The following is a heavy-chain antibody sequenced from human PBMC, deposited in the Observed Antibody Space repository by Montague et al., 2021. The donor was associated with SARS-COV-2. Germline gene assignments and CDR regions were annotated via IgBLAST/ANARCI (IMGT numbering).Heavy chain of an antibody. CDR2: ISYSGST. J-gene: IGHJ1*01. V-gene: IGHV4-61*01. Sequence: SETLSLTCTVSGASVRSGNSYWNWIRQPPGKGLEWIGYISYSGSTNYSPSLKCRVTISVDTSKNQLSLKVISATAADTAVYYCARNGYESVGYYYIYPDWGQGTLVTVSS. CDR3: ARNGYESVGYYYIYPD. D-gene: IGHD3-22*01. CDR1: GASVRSGNSY.